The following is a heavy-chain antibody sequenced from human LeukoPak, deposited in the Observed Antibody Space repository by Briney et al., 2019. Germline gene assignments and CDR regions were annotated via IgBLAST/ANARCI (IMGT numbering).Heavy chain of an antibody. D-gene: IGHD6-13*01. CDR2: IRYDGSNK. V-gene: IGHV3-30*02. CDR3: ARESPVAATGRSWFDS. Sequence: PGGSLRLSCAASGFTFSSHGMHWVRQAPGKGLEWVAFIRYDGSNKYYADSVKGRFTISRDNSKNTLYLQMNSLRAEDTALYYCARESPVAATGRSWFDSWGQGTLVTVSS. J-gene: IGHJ5*01. CDR1: GFTFSSHG.